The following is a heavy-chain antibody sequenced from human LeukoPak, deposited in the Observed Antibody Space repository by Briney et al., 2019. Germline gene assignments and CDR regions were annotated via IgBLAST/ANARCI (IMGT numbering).Heavy chain of an antibody. J-gene: IGHJ6*02. V-gene: IGHV4-4*02. CDR2: IFHSGNT. CDR1: GGSISSTSW. CDR3: ARGPTGYCSGGSCYSSYYYYYGMDV. D-gene: IGHD2-15*01. Sequence: SGTLSLTCAVSGGSISSTSWWSWVRQTPGKGLEWIGEIFHSGNTNYNPSLKSRVTISIDKSKNQFSLKLSSVTAADTAVYYCARGPTGYCSGGSCYSSYYYYYGMDVWGQGTTVTVSS.